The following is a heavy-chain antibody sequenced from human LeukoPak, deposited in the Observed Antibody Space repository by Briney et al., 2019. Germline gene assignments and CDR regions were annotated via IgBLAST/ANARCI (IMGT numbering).Heavy chain of an antibody. CDR1: GGSISSYY. V-gene: IGHV4-59*08. J-gene: IGHJ4*02. CDR3: ARHAGNSGSYIVY. CDR2: IYYSGST. Sequence: SETLSLTCTVSGGSISSYYWSWIRQPPGKGLEWIGYIYYSGSTDYNPSLKSRVTISVDTSKNQFSLKLSSVTAADTAVYYCARHAGNSGSYIVYWGQGTLVTVSS. D-gene: IGHD1-26*01.